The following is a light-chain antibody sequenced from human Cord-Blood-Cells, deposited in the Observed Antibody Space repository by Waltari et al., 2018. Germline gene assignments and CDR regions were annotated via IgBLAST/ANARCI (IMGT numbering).Light chain of an antibody. CDR2: DVS. CDR3: SSYTSSSIYV. CDR1: SSDVGGYNY. Sequence: QSALTQPASVSGSPGPSITISCTGTSSDVGGYNYVSWYQQHPGKAPKLMIYDVSKRPSGVSNRFSGSKSGNTASLTISGLQAEDEADYYCSSYTSSSIYVFGTGTKVTVL. J-gene: IGLJ1*01. V-gene: IGLV2-14*01.